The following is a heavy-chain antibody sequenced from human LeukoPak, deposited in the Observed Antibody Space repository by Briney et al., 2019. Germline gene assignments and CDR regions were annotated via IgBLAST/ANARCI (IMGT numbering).Heavy chain of an antibody. CDR1: GYTFTSYG. CDR3: ARDGRAYPAYFDY. J-gene: IGHJ4*02. CDR2: ISVYNGNT. D-gene: IGHD1-26*01. V-gene: IGHV1-18*01. Sequence: GASVKISCKASGYTFTSYGISWVRQAPGQGLEWMGWISVYNGNTNYAQKLQGRVTMTTDTSASTAYKELRSLRSDDAAVYYCARDGRAYPAYFDYWGQGTLVTVSS.